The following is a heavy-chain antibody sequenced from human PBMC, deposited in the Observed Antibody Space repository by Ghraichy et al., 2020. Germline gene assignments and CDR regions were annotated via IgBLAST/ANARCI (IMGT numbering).Heavy chain of an antibody. CDR2: IGGSAYST. CDR1: GFTFSSYA. J-gene: IGHJ6*02. CDR3: AKAITGTTGRAYYYYGMDV. V-gene: IGHV3-23*01. D-gene: IGHD1-20*01. Sequence: GGSLRLSCAASGFTFSSYAMSWVRQAPGKGLEWVSGIGGSAYSTYYADSVKGRFTISRDNSKNTLYLQMNSLRAEDTAAYYCAKAITGTTGRAYYYYGMDVWGQGTTVTVS.